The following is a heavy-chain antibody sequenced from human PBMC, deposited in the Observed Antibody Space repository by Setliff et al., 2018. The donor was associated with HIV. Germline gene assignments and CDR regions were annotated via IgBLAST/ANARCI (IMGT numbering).Heavy chain of an antibody. CDR3: AKGVKFLDP. CDR2: VYGDGRT. CDR1: SNNY. J-gene: IGHJ5*02. D-gene: IGHD3-16*01. Sequence: SNNYMTWVRQAPGKGLEWVSTVYGDGRTFYADSAQGRFTISRDNSNNILFLQMNSLLAEDTAVYYCAKGVKFLDPWGQGTLVTVSS. V-gene: IGHV3-53*01.